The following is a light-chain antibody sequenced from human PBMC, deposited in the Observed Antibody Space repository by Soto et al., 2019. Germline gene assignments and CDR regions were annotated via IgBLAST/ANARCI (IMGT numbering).Light chain of an antibody. J-gene: IGKJ2*02. CDR2: DAS. Sequence: EIVLTQSPATLSFSPGERATLSCRASQSIDIYLAWYQQIPGQAPRLLIYDASHRATGIPARFSGSGSGTDFTLTISSLEPGDFAVYYCQHRTDWHPVCTFGKGNKLEIK. CDR3: QHRTDWHPVCT. V-gene: IGKV3-11*01. CDR1: QSIDIY.